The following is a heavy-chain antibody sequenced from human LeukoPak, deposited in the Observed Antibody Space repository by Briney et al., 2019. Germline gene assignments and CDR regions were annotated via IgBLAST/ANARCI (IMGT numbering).Heavy chain of an antibody. CDR3: ARLGYCTNGVCSN. Sequence: SSETLSLTCAVYGGSFSGYYWSWIRQPPGKGLEWIGEINHSGSTNYNPSLKSRVTISVDTSKNQFSLKLSSVTAADTAVYYCARLGYCTNGVCSNWGQGTLVTVSS. V-gene: IGHV4-34*01. CDR1: GGSFSGYY. CDR2: INHSGST. J-gene: IGHJ4*02. D-gene: IGHD2-8*01.